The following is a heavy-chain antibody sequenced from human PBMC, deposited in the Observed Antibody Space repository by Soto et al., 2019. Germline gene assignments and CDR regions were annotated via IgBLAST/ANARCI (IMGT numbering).Heavy chain of an antibody. Sequence: PSETLSLTCAVSGGSISSSSYCWGWIRQPPGKGLEWIGSVCNSGSTYDNPSLKSRLTISIDTSKNQFSLKLSSVTAADTAVYYCATMVRGINNWFDPWGQGTLVTVSS. J-gene: IGHJ5*02. CDR3: ATMVRGINNWFDP. D-gene: IGHD3-10*01. V-gene: IGHV4-39*01. CDR2: VCNSGST. CDR1: GGSISSSSYC.